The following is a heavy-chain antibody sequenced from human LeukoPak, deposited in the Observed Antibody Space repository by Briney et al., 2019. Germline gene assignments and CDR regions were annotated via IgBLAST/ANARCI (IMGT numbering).Heavy chain of an antibody. Sequence: ASVKVFCKASGYTLTDYFMDWVRQAPGQGLEWMGWINPNSRGTKNAQKFQGRVTMTRDTSISTAYMELSSLRSDDTAIYYCARASVDGSGRHYFDYWGQGTLVTVSS. D-gene: IGHD3-10*01. CDR3: ARASVDGSGRHYFDY. J-gene: IGHJ4*02. V-gene: IGHV1-2*02. CDR1: GYTLTDYF. CDR2: INPNSRGT.